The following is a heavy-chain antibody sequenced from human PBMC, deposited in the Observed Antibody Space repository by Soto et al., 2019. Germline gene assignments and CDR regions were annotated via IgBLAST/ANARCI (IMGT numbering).Heavy chain of an antibody. D-gene: IGHD5-18*01. CDR2: ISYDGSNK. J-gene: IGHJ4*02. CDR1: GFTFSSYG. V-gene: IGHV3-30*18. Sequence: QVQLVESRGGVAQPGRSLRLSCAASGFTFSSYGMHWVRQAPGKGLEWVAVISYDGSNKYYADSVKGRFTISRDNSKNTLYLQMNSLRAEDTAVYYCAKDPRGYSYGTANPDYWGQGTLVTVSS. CDR3: AKDPRGYSYGTANPDY.